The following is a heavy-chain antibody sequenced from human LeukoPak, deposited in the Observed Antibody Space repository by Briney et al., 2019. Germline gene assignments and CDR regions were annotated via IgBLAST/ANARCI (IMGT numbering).Heavy chain of an antibody. D-gene: IGHD3-22*01. CDR1: GFTFSSYS. CDR2: ISSSSSYI. CDR3: ARIPTSISYDSSGYTADY. J-gene: IGHJ4*02. V-gene: IGHV3-21*01. Sequence: GGSLRLSCAASGFTFSSYSMNWVRQAPGKGLEWVSSISSSSSYIYYADSVKGRFTISRDNAKNSLYLQMNSLRAEDTAVYYCARIPTSISYDSSGYTADYWGQGTLVTVSS.